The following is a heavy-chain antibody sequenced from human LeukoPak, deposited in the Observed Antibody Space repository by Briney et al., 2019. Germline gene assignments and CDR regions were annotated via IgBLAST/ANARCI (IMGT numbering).Heavy chain of an antibody. J-gene: IGHJ4*02. D-gene: IGHD1-7*01. CDR2: IYSGGST. Sequence: GGSLRLSCAASGLTVSSNYLTWVRQAPGQGLEWVSLIYSGGSTYYADSVKGRFTISRDNSKNTLYLQMNSLRAADAAVYYRARVEGTTAFDYWGQGTLVIVSS. CDR3: ARVEGTTAFDY. CDR1: GLTVSSNY. V-gene: IGHV3-53*01.